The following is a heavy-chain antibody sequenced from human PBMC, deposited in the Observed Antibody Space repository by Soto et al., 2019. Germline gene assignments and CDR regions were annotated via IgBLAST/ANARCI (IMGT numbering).Heavy chain of an antibody. D-gene: IGHD6-19*01. CDR2: IFHTGST. Sequence: QVQLQESGPGLVKPSETLSVTCTVSGGSISSYYWSWIRQSPGKGLEWIGYIFHTGSTDYNPSLKRRVTISVDTSKNQFSLRVSSVTAADTAVYFCARVDSGWHDSWGQGTLVTVSS. CDR1: GGSISSYY. J-gene: IGHJ5*01. V-gene: IGHV4-59*01. CDR3: ARVDSGWHDS.